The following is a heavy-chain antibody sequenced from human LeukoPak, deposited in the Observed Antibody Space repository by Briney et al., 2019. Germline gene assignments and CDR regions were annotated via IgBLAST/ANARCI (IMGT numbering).Heavy chain of an antibody. CDR1: GGSFSGYC. Sequence: SETLSLTCAVYGGSFSGYCLSWFRQPPGKGLEWIGEINHSGSTNYNPSPKSRVTISVDTSKNQFSLKLSSVTAADTAVYYCARGGVVPAVMGYYYMDVWGKGTTVTVSS. V-gene: IGHV4-34*01. CDR3: ARGGVVPAVMGYYYMDV. J-gene: IGHJ6*03. CDR2: INHSGST. D-gene: IGHD2-2*01.